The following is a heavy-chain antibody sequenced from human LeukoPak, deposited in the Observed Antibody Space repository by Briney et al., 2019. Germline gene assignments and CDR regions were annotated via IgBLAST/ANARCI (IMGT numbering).Heavy chain of an antibody. CDR3: TSHQRGFWSGYYKY. CDR2: MNPKTGNT. CDR1: GYTFSSYD. J-gene: IGHJ4*02. V-gene: IGHV1-8*03. Sequence: ASVKVSCKASGYTFSSYDINWVRQAAGQGLEWMGWMNPKTGNTGFSQKFQGRVTITRDTSISTAYMELSRLPSEDTGVYYCTSHQRGFWSGYYKYWGQGTLVTVSS. D-gene: IGHD3-3*01.